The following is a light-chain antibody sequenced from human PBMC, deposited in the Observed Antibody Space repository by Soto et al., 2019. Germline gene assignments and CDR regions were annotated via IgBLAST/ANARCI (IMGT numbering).Light chain of an antibody. J-gene: IGKJ5*01. CDR1: QSVSSSY. CDR3: QQYGSSPPIT. CDR2: GAS. Sequence: EIVLTQSPGTLSLCPGERATLSCRASQSVSSSYLAWYQQKPGQAPGLLIYGASSRATGIPDRFSGSGSGTDFALTISRLEPEDFAVYYCQQYGSSPPITFGQGKRLEIK. V-gene: IGKV3-20*01.